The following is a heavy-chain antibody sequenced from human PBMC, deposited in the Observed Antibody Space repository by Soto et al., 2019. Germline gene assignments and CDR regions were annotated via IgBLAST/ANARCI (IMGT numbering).Heavy chain of an antibody. V-gene: IGHV3-33*01. D-gene: IGHD1-1*01. Sequence: QVQLVESGGGVVQPGRSLRLSCAASGFTFSTSGMHWVRQAPGKGLEWVAVIWYDGSYKYNTDSVKGRFTISRDNSKNTLYLQMSSLRVEDTAVYYCARGNWKSGDFDFWGQGTLVTVSS. J-gene: IGHJ4*02. CDR1: GFTFSTSG. CDR3: ARGNWKSGDFDF. CDR2: IWYDGSYK.